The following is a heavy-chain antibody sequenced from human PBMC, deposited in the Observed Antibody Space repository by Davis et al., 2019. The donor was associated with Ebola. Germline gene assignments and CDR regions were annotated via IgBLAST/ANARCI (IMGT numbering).Heavy chain of an antibody. J-gene: IGHJ5*02. CDR2: ISSSGSTI. V-gene: IGHV3-48*03. Sequence: GESLKISCAASGFTFSSYEMNWVRQAPGKGLEWVSYISSSGSTIYYADSVKGRFTISRDNAKNSLYLQMNSLRAEDTAVYYCARGRYSSGWYNWFDPWGQGTLVTVSS. CDR3: ARGRYSSGWYNWFDP. D-gene: IGHD6-19*01. CDR1: GFTFSSYE.